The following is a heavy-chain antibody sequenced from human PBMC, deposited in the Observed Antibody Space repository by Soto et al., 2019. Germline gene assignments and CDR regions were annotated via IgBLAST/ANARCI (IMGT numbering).Heavy chain of an antibody. V-gene: IGHV1-69*01. J-gene: IGHJ6*02. D-gene: IGHD2-21*01. CDR3: ARMRHITNYVLAV. CDR1: GGTFSSYP. Sequence: QVQLVQSGAEVKKTGSSVKVSCEASGGTFSSYPINWVRHAPGQGLEWMGGIIPFFGTSNYAQKFQGRVTITGDDSTSTAYMELGSLRSEDTAFYDCARMRHITNYVLAVWGQGIPVTVSS. CDR2: IIPFFGTS.